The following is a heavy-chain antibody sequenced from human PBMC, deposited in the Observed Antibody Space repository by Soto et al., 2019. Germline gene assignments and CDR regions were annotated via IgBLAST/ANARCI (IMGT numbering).Heavy chain of an antibody. CDR3: AREIRRVFET. CDR1: GGSITRGGYN. D-gene: IGHD3-9*01. J-gene: IGHJ5*02. CDR2: IFFSGGT. V-gene: IGHV4-31*03. Sequence: QVQLHESGPGLAKPSQTLSLTCTVSGGSITRGGYNWSWTRQPPGRGLEWIGNIFFSGGTDYNPSLMSRATMSIDTSKNQFYLKVTSVTAADTAVYYSAREIRRVFETWGQGILVTVPS.